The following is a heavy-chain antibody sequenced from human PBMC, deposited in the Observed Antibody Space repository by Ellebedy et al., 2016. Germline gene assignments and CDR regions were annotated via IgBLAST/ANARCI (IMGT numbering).Heavy chain of an antibody. CDR1: GYSFTSYW. Sequence: GESLKISXRGSGYSFTSYWIGWLRQMPGKGLDWMGIIYPGDSDTRYSPSFRGQVTISADKSINTAYLHWNSLKASDTAIYYCACARVTTTGDDWYFDLWGRGTLVTVSS. J-gene: IGHJ2*01. D-gene: IGHD1-1*01. CDR2: IYPGDSDT. V-gene: IGHV5-51*01. CDR3: ACARVTTTGDDWYFDL.